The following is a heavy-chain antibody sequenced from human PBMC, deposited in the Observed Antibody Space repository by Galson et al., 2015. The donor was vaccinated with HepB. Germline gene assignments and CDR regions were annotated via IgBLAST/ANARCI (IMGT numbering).Heavy chain of an antibody. CDR2: IKSKADGGTT. CDR3: STDSIYSSSWVRDS. D-gene: IGHD6-13*01. J-gene: IGHJ4*02. V-gene: IGHV3-15*01. Sequence: SLRLSCAASGFSFSNAWINWVRQAPGKGLEWLGRIKSKADGGTTDYAATVKGRFSISRDDSTNTVYLLMNSLKTEDTALYYCSTDSIYSSSWVRDSWGQGTLVTVSS. CDR1: GFSFSNAW.